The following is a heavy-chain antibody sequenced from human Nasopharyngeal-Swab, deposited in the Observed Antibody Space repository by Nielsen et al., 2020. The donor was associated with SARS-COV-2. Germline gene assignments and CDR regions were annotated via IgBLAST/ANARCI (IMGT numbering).Heavy chain of an antibody. CDR2: ISPKNGGT. D-gene: IGHD3-9*01. Sequence: VSVKVSCKASGLTFSGHFIHWVRQAPGQGLEWMGLISPKNGGTDYAQKFLGRVTLTTDTSITTAYMEMRGLKSDDTAVYYCARVDKGPFDHWGQGALVTVSS. CDR1: GLTFSGHF. V-gene: IGHV1-2*02. J-gene: IGHJ4*02. CDR3: ARVDKGPFDH.